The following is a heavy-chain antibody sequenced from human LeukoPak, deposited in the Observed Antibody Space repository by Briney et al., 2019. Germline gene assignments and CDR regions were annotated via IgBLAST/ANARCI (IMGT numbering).Heavy chain of an antibody. CDR2: IYYSGTT. J-gene: IGHJ6*03. CDR1: GGSTSDYY. CDR3: ARVSYFSYYYYMDV. V-gene: IGHV4-59*01. Sequence: SETLSLTCTVSGGSTSDYYWSWIRQPPGKGLEWLGYIYYSGTTNYNPSLKSRVTISVDTSKNQFSLNLRSVTAADTAVYFCARVSYFSYYYYMDVWGKGTTVTISS.